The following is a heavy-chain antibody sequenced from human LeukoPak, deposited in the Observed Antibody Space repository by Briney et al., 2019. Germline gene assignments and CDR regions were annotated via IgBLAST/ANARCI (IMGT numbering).Heavy chain of an antibody. CDR3: ARVNGYTYTYYFDY. Sequence: ASVKVSCKASGYTFTGDYTHWVRQAPGQGLEWMGWINPNSGGTNYAQKFQGRVTLTRDTSISTAYMELSSLRSDDTAVYYCARVNGYTYTYYFDYWGQGTLVTVSS. CDR1: GYTFTGDY. CDR2: INPNSGGT. V-gene: IGHV1-2*02. D-gene: IGHD5-18*01. J-gene: IGHJ4*02.